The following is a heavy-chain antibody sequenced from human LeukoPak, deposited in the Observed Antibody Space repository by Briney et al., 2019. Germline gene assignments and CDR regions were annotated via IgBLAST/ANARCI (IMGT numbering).Heavy chain of an antibody. J-gene: IGHJ4*02. Sequence: TGGSLRLSCAASGFTFSSYAMRWVRQAPGKGLQWVSPISGGGTTTYYADSVRGRFTISRDNAKNSLYLQMNSLRAEDTAVYYCARDPSYYDWGSFDYWGQGTLVSVSS. CDR2: ISGGGTTT. V-gene: IGHV3-23*01. CDR1: GFTFSSYA. CDR3: ARDPSYYDWGSFDY. D-gene: IGHD3-10*01.